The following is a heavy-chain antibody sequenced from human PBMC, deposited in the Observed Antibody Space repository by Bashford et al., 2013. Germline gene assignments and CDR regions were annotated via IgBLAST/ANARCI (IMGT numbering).Heavy chain of an antibody. Sequence: GSLRLSCAASGFTFSDFYMAWVRQAPGKGLEWVSYITNSGRATYYADSVKGRFVISRDNSKNSVFLQMNYLTAEDTAVYYCARDHSRPRERKAFDVWGQGTSGHRLL. J-gene: IGHJ3*01. CDR2: ITNSGRAT. V-gene: IGHV3-11*01. D-gene: IGHD1-1*01. CDR1: GFTFSDFY. CDR3: ARDHSRPRERKAFDV.